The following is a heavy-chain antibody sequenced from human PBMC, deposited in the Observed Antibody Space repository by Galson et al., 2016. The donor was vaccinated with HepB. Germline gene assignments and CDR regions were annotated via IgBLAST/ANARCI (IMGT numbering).Heavy chain of an antibody. CDR1: GFTFSGYT. V-gene: IGHV3-21*01. D-gene: IGHD3-22*01. Sequence: SLRLSCAASGFTFSGYTMNWVRQAPGKGLEWVSSISSTSSYIYYADSVKGRFTISRDNAKNSLYLQMNSLRAEDTAVYYCARDHLYYYDSSGYYEAWGQGTLVIVSS. J-gene: IGHJ5*02. CDR2: ISSTSSYI. CDR3: ARDHLYYYDSSGYYEA.